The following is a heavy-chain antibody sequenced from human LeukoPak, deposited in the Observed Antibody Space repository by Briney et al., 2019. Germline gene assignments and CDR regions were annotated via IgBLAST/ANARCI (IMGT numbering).Heavy chain of an antibody. CDR3: AGYDHSNYLAY. J-gene: IGHJ4*02. CDR1: GVSISSNY. D-gene: IGHD4-11*01. Sequence: SETLSLTCTVSGVSISSNYWSWIRQPPGKGLEWNGLEWIGYIHANGDTNYNPSLNRRVAMSLDSSRRHLSLNLSSLTAADTAVYFCAGYDHSNYLAYWGQGILVTVSS. CDR2: IHANGDT. V-gene: IGHV4-4*08.